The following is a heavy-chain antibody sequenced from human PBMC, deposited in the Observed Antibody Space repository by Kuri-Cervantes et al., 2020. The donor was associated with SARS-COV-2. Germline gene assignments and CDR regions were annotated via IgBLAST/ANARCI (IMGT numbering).Heavy chain of an antibody. CDR2: ISWNSGSI. Sequence: SLKISCAASGFTFDDYAMHWVRQAPGKGLEWVSGISWNSGSIGYADSVKGRFTISRDNAKNSLYLQMNSLRAEDTALYYCASDNSGSYFREGGGFDYWGQGTRGTVSS. V-gene: IGHV3-9*01. CDR1: GFTFDDYA. J-gene: IGHJ4*02. D-gene: IGHD1-26*01. CDR3: ASDNSGSYFREGGGFDY.